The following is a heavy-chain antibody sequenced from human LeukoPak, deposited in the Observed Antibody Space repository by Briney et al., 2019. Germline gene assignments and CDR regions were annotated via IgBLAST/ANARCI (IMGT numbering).Heavy chain of an antibody. D-gene: IGHD2-15*01. Sequence: GGSLRLSCAASGFTVSSNYVSWVRQAPGKGLEWVSTIYRGGSTYYADSVKGRFTISRDNSKNTVYLQINTLRVEDTAVYYCAKGLRYCSGVTCYKDNYWGQGTLVTVSS. V-gene: IGHV3-66*01. CDR3: AKGLRYCSGVTCYKDNY. CDR2: IYRGGST. J-gene: IGHJ4*02. CDR1: GFTVSSNY.